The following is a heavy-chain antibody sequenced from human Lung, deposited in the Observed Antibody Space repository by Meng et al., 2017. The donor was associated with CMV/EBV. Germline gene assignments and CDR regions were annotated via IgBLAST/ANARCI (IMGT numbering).Heavy chain of an antibody. CDR2: VGAENGET. CDR3: ARAGAAVTTNFDF. CDR1: GYKFGIYG. Sequence: KASGYKFGIYGMAWGRQAPGQGLGWVGWVGAENGETNYGQKFQGRVTVTAETFTKTAYMEMRSLRSDDSAIYYCARAGAAVTTNFDFWGQGTLVTVSS. J-gene: IGHJ4*02. D-gene: IGHD4-17*01. V-gene: IGHV1-18*01.